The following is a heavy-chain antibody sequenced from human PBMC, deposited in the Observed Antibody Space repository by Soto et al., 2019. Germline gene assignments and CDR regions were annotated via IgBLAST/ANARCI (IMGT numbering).Heavy chain of an antibody. CDR3: AKDELQLPPHDAFDI. J-gene: IGHJ3*02. V-gene: IGHV3-30*18. D-gene: IGHD5-12*01. CDR2: ISYDGSNK. Sequence: GGSLRLSCAASGFTFSSYGMHWVRQAPGKGLEWVAVISYDGSNKYYADSVKGRFTISRDNSKNTLYLQMNSLRAEDTAVYYCAKDELQLPPHDAFDIWGQGTMVTVSS. CDR1: GFTFSSYG.